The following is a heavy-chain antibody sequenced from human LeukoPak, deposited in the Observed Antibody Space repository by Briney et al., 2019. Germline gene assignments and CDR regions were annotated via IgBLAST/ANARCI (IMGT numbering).Heavy chain of an antibody. V-gene: IGHV4-39*01. J-gene: IGHJ4*02. D-gene: IGHD3-22*01. Sequence: SETLSLTCTVSSGSISSSSYYWGWIRQPPGKGLEWIGGIYYSGSTYYNPSLKSRVTISVDTSKNQFSLKLSSVTAADTAVYYCARQGTLVYDSSGYYSPSFDYWGQGTLVTVSS. CDR2: IYYSGST. CDR3: ARQGTLVYDSSGYYSPSFDY. CDR1: SGSISSSSYY.